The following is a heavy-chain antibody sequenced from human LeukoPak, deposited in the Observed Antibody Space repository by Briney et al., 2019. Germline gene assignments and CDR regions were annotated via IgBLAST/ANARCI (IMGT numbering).Heavy chain of an antibody. Sequence: GGSLRLSCAASGFTFSSYAMSWVRQAPGQGLEWVSVISGSCGSTYYADSVKGRFTISRDNSKNTLYLQMNSLRAEDTAVYYCAKDLAYYYDSSGYRYFDYWGQGTLVTVSS. CDR3: AKDLAYYYDSSGYRYFDY. D-gene: IGHD3-22*01. CDR1: GFTFSSYA. V-gene: IGHV3-23*01. J-gene: IGHJ4*02. CDR2: ISGSCGST.